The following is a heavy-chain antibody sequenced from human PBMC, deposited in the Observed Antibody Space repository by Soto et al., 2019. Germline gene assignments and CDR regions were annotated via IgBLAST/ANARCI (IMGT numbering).Heavy chain of an antibody. D-gene: IGHD5-18*01. J-gene: IGHJ1*01. CDR2: IYYSGST. CDR1: GDSISSSSYY. Sequence: QLQLQESGPGLVKPSETLSLTCTVSGDSISSSSYYWGWIRQPPGKGLEWIGSIYYSGSTYYNPSLKSRVTISVDTSKNQFSLRLSSVTAADTAVYYCARHEGYSYRSAFQNWGQGTLVTVSS. V-gene: IGHV4-39*01. CDR3: ARHEGYSYRSAFQN.